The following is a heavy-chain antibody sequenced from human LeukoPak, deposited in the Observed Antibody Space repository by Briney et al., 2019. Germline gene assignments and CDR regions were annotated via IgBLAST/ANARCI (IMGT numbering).Heavy chain of an antibody. J-gene: IGHJ4*02. CDR2: IYYSGNT. CDR1: GGSIGSSSYY. CDR3: ARDRGRGYDLNELGY. Sequence: SETLSLTCTVSGGSIGSSSYYWGWIRQPPGKGLEWIGSIYYSGNTYYNPSLKSRVTISVDASKSQFSLKLTSVTAADTAVYYCARDRGRGYDLNELGYWGQGTWSPSPQ. V-gene: IGHV4-39*07. D-gene: IGHD5-12*01.